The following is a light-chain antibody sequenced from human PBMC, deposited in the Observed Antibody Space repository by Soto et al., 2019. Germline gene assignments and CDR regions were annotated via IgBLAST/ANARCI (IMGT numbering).Light chain of an antibody. CDR1: QSVSRY. CDR3: QQRSNWPPT. J-gene: IGKJ2*01. CDR2: DAS. Sequence: IVLTQSPATLSLSPGERATLSCRASQSVSRYLAWYQQKPGQAPKLLIYDASTRDTGIPTRFSGSGSGTDFTLTISSLEPEDFAVDYCQQRSNWPPTFGQGTTLDIK. V-gene: IGKV3-11*01.